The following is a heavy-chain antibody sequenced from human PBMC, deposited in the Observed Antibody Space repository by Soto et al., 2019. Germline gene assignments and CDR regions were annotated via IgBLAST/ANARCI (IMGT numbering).Heavy chain of an antibody. CDR3: AGGVVVAATYNWSDP. Sequence: QVQLVQSGAEVKKPGSSVKVSCKASGGTFSSYAISWVRQAPGQGLEWMGGSIPIFGTANYAQKFQGRVTSTADESTSTAYMELGSRRSEDTDVYYGAGGVVVAATYNWSDPWGQGTLVTVSS. J-gene: IGHJ5*02. CDR2: SIPIFGTA. CDR1: GGTFSSYA. D-gene: IGHD2-15*01. V-gene: IGHV1-69*01.